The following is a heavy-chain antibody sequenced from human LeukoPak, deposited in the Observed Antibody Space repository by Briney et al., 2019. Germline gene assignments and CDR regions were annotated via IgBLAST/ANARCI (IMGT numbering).Heavy chain of an antibody. J-gene: IGHJ3*01. CDR1: GGSISSSY. Sequence: PSETLSLTCSVSGGSISSSYWSWIRQAPGKGPEWIGYIFYTGSNDYSPSLKSRVTISVDTSKNQFSLRVNSVTAADTAVYYCARAIYSRVW. D-gene: IGHD5-18*01. V-gene: IGHV4-59*01. CDR2: IFYTGSN. CDR3: ARAIYSRV.